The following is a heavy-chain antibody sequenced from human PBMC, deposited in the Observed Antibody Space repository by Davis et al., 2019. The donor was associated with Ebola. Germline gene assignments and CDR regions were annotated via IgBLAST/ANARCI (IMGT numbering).Heavy chain of an antibody. V-gene: IGHV1-24*01. J-gene: IGHJ4*01. Sequence: AASVKVSCKVSGYTLSDLSMYWVRQAPGKGLEWLGGFDPEDGETIYAQKFQGRVTMTRDTSTSTAYMELSSLRSEDTAVYYCARNYGSGSFFPHYWGQGTLASVSS. CDR1: GYTLSDLS. D-gene: IGHD3-10*01. CDR2: FDPEDGET. CDR3: ARNYGSGSFFPHY.